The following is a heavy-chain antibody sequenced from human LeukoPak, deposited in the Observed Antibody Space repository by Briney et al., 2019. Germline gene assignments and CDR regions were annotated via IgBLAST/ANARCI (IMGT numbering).Heavy chain of an antibody. J-gene: IGHJ3*02. Sequence: PGGSLRLSCAASGFTFSSYWMHWVRQAPGKGLVWVSRISTDGSSTNSADSVKGQLTISRDNAKNTLYLQMNSLRAEDTAVYYCVREYSSSSGRAFDIWGQGTMVTVSP. D-gene: IGHD6-6*01. CDR2: ISTDGSST. CDR1: GFTFSSYW. V-gene: IGHV3-74*01. CDR3: VREYSSSSGRAFDI.